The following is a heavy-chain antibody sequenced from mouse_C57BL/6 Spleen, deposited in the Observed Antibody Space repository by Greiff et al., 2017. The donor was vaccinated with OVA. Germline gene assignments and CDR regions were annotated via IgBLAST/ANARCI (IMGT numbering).Heavy chain of an antibody. V-gene: IGHV1-50*01. CDR3: ATVITTVVATDAMDD. CDR1: GYTFTSYW. Sequence: QVQLQQSGAELVKPGASVKLSCKASGYTFTSYWMQWVKQRPGQGLEWIGEIDPSDSYTNYNQKFKGKATLTVDTSSSTAYMQLSSLTSEDSAVYYCATVITTVVATDAMDDWGQGTSVTVSS. D-gene: IGHD1-1*01. J-gene: IGHJ4*01. CDR2: IDPSDSYT.